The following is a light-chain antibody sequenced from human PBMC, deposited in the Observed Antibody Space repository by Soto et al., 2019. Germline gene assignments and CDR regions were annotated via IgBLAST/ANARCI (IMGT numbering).Light chain of an antibody. J-gene: IGKJ4*01. CDR3: QQRSNWPPT. CDR1: QSISSY. Sequence: ESVLTQSPATLSLSPGERATLSCRASQSISSYFAWYQQKPGQAPRLLIYDASNRATGIPARFSGSGSGTDFTLTISSLEPEDFAVYYCQQRSNWPPTFGGGTKVDIK. V-gene: IGKV3-11*01. CDR2: DAS.